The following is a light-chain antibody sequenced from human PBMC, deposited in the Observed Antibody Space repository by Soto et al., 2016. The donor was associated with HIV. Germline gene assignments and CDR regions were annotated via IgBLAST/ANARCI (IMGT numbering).Light chain of an antibody. CDR3: QQYYSYSDT. CDR1: HSVSNW. Sequence: IQMTQSPSTLSASVGDRVTITCRASHSVSNWLAWYQQRPGKAPKLLIYKASTLESGVPSRFSGSGSGTEFTLTISSLQPDDFATYYCQQYYSYSDTFGQGTKLEIK. V-gene: IGKV1-5*03. J-gene: IGKJ2*01. CDR2: KAS.